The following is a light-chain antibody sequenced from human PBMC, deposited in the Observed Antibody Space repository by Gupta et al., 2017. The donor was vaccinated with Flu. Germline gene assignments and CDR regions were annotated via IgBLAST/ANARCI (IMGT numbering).Light chain of an antibody. CDR2: QDT. CDR3: QVWDANSGV. J-gene: IGLJ2*01. V-gene: IGLV3-1*01. Sequence: TCSGDKLGDKFACWYQQKPGRSPVLVIYQDTRRPSGIPERFSGSNSGDTATLTISGTQAGDEADYYCQVWDANSGVFGGGTKVTVL. CDR1: KLGDKF.